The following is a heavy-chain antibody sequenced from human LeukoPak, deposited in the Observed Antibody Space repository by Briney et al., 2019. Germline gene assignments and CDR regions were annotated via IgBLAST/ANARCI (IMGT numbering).Heavy chain of an antibody. CDR1: GGSISSSSYY. D-gene: IGHD2-15*01. Sequence: SETLSLTCTVSGGSISSSSYYWGWIRQPPGKGLEWIGSIYHSGSIYYNPSLKSRVTISVDTSKNQFSLKLSSVTAADTAVYYCARGVARTSKFHFSYYFDYWGQGTLVTVSS. CDR3: ARGVARTSKFHFSYYFDY. J-gene: IGHJ4*02. V-gene: IGHV4-39*07. CDR2: IYHSGSI.